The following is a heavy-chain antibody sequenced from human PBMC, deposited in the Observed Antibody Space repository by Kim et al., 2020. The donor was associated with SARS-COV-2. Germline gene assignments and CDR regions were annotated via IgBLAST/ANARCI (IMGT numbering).Heavy chain of an antibody. V-gene: IGHV3-11*06. J-gene: IGHJ6*02. CDR2: ISSSCSYT. CDR1: GFTFSDYY. CDR3: ARDPSFSSSWYLADYGMDV. Sequence: GGSLRLSCAASGFTFSDYYMSWIRQAPGKGLEWVSYISSSCSYTNYADSVKGRFTISRDNAKNSLYLQMNSLRAEDTAVYYCARDPSFSSSWYLADYGMDVWGQATTVTVSS. D-gene: IGHD6-13*01.